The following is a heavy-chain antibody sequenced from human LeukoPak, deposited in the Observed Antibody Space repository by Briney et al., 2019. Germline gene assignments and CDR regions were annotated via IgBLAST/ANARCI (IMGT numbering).Heavy chain of an antibody. J-gene: IGHJ4*02. CDR1: GGSISSGGYY. CDR3: ARVGFWSGYYSFDY. V-gene: IGHV4-31*03. CDR2: IYYSGST. D-gene: IGHD3-3*01. Sequence: SETLSLTCTVSGGSISSGGYYWSWIRQHPGKGLEWIGYIYYSGSTYYNPSLKSRVTISVDTSKNQFSLKLSPVTAADTAVYYCARVGFWSGYYSFDYWGQGTLVTVSS.